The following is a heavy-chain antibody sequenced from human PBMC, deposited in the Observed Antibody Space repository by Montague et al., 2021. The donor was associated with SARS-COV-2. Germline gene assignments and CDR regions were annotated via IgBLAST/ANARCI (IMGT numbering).Heavy chain of an antibody. V-gene: IGHV4-61*02. CDR3: ARDGGIGDSGSNTWSYYCYGMDV. CDR2: IYTSGST. CDR1: GGSISSGSYY. Sequence: TLSLTCTVSGGSISSGSYYWSWIRQPAGKGLEGIGSIYTSGSTNYNPSLKSRVTISVDTSKNQFSLKLSSVTAADTAVYYCARDGGIGDSGSNTWSYYCYGMDVWGQGTTVTVSS. J-gene: IGHJ6*02. D-gene: IGHD3-22*01.